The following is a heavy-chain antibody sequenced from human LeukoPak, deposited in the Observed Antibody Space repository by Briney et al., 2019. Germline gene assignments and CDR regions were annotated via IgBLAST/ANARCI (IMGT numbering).Heavy chain of an antibody. J-gene: IGHJ3*02. CDR3: ARGRYCSGGSCYPILVDAFDI. CDR1: GYTFTSYD. Sequence: ASVKVSCKASGYTFTSYDINWVRQATGQRLEWMGWMNPNSGNTGYEQKFQGRVTITRNTAISKAYMELSSLRSEDTAVYYCARGRYCSGGSCYPILVDAFDIWGQGTMVTVSS. CDR2: MNPNSGNT. V-gene: IGHV1-8*03. D-gene: IGHD2-15*01.